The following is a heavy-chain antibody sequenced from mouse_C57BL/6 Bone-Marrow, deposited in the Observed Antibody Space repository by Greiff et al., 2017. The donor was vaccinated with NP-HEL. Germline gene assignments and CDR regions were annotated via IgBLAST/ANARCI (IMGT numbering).Heavy chain of an antibody. CDR1: GFTFSSYA. CDR2: ISSGGDYI. D-gene: IGHD1-1*01. V-gene: IGHV5-9-1*02. Sequence: EVQGVESGEGLVKPGGSLKLSCAASGFTFSSYAMSWVRQTPEKRLEWVAYISSGGDYIYYADTVKGRFTISRDNARNTLYLQMSSLKSEDTSMYYCTRARYYYGSFDYWGQGTTLTVSS. CDR3: TRARYYYGSFDY. J-gene: IGHJ2*01.